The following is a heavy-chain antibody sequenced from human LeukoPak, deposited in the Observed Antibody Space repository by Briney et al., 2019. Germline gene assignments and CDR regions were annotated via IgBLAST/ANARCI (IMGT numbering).Heavy chain of an antibody. J-gene: IGHJ5*02. CDR3: ARARGSGSYYNNWFDP. V-gene: IGHV4-59*01. CDR1: GGSISSYY. CDR2: IYYSGST. Sequence: SETLSLTCTVSGGSISSYYWSWIRRPPGKGLEWIGYIYYSGSTNYNPSLKSRVTISVDTSKNQFSLKLRSVTAADTAVYYCARARGSGSYYNNWFDPWGQGTLVTVSS. D-gene: IGHD3-10*01.